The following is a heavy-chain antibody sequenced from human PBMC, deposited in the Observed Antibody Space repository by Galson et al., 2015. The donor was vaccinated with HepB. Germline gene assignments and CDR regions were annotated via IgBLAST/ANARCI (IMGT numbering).Heavy chain of an antibody. V-gene: IGHV6-1*01. CDR1: GDSVSSNSAA. CDR3: ARDQRSYLGYYYGMDV. CDR2: TYYRSKWYN. D-gene: IGHD2-21*01. Sequence: CAISGDSVSSNSAAWNWIRQSPSRGLEWLGRTYYRSKWYNDYAVSVKSRITINPDTPKNQFSLQLNSVTPEDTAVYYCARDQRSYLGYYYGMDVWGQGTTVTVSS. J-gene: IGHJ6*02.